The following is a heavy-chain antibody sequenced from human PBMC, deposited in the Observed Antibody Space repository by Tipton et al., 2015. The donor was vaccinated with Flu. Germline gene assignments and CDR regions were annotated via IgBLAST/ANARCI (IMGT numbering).Heavy chain of an antibody. CDR3: ARAGYGSGSYTTSGP. V-gene: IGHV4-31*02. CDR2: IYYSGSI. Sequence: LRLSCTVSGGSISSGGYYWSWIRQHPGKGLEWIGYIYYSGSIYYNPSLKSRVTISVDTSKNQFSLKLSSVTAADTAVYYCARAGYGSGSYTTSGPWGQGTLVTVSS. J-gene: IGHJ5*02. CDR1: GGSISSGGYY. D-gene: IGHD3-10*01.